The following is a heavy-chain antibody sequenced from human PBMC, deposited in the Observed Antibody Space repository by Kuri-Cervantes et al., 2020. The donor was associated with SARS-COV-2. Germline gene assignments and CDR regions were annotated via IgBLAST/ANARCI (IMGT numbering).Heavy chain of an antibody. CDR3: AIRGTGTNALDY. V-gene: IGHV1-8*01. D-gene: IGHD1-1*01. J-gene: IGHJ4*02. CDR1: GYTFTSYD. Sequence: ASVKVSCKASGYTFTSYDINWVRQATGQGLEWMGWMNPNSGNTGYAQKFQGRVTVTRNTSISTAYMELSSLRSEDTAVYYCAIRGTGTNALDYWGQGTLVTVSS. CDR2: MNPNSGNT.